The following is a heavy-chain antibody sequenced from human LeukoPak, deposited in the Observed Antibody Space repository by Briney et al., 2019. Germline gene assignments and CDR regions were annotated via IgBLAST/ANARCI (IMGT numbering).Heavy chain of an antibody. Sequence: GGSLRLSCAASGLTFSSYSMNWVRQAPGKGLEWVSSISSSSSYIYYADSVKGRFTISRDNARNSLYLQMNSLRAEDTAVYYCARERGSSFDYWGQGTLVTVSS. CDR1: GLTFSSYS. J-gene: IGHJ4*02. CDR3: ARERGSSFDY. V-gene: IGHV3-21*04. CDR2: ISSSSSYI.